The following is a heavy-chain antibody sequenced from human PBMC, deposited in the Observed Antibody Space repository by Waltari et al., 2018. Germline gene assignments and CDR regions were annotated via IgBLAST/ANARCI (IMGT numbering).Heavy chain of an antibody. CDR3: TRERDFGVIIVFGY. CDR1: GYTFINYG. CDR2: ISAYSGDT. V-gene: IGHV1-18*04. D-gene: IGHD3-3*01. J-gene: IGHJ4*02. Sequence: QVQLVQSGAELKKPGASVRVSCKASGYTFINYGISWIRQAPGQGLEWMGWISAYSGDTRYAQNLQDRITMTTDTPTSTAYMELRSLRSDDTAIYYCTRERDFGVIIVFGYWGQGTPVTVSS.